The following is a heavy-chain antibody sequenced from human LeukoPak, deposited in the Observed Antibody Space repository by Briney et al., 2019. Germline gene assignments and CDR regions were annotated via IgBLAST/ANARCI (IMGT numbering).Heavy chain of an antibody. Sequence: SETLSLTCTVPGGSISSSSYYWGWIRQPPGKGLEWIGSIYYSGSTYYNPSLKSRVTISVDTSKNQFSLKLSSVTAADTAVYYCARLTMIVVVIAYWGQGTLVTASS. CDR3: ARLTMIVVVIAY. D-gene: IGHD3-22*01. CDR1: GGSISSSSYY. V-gene: IGHV4-39*01. CDR2: IYYSGST. J-gene: IGHJ4*02.